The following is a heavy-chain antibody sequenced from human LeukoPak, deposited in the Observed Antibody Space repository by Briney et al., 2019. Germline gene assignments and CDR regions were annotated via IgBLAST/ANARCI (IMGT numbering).Heavy chain of an antibody. CDR2: ISSSSSYI. Sequence: GGSLSLSCAASGFTFSSYSMNWVRQAPGKGLEWVSSISSSSSYIYYADSVKGRFTISRDNAKNSLYLQMYSLRAEDTAVYYCARDATYSSSWYADYWGQGTLVTVSS. CDR1: GFTFSSYS. J-gene: IGHJ4*02. V-gene: IGHV3-21*01. CDR3: ARDATYSSSWYADY. D-gene: IGHD6-13*01.